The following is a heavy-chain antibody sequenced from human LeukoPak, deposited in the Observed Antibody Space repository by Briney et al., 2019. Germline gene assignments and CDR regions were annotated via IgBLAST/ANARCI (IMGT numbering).Heavy chain of an antibody. CDR1: GNTFTNYW. CDR2: IYPGDSET. Sequence: GSLKISCKGSGNTFTNYWIGWVRQLPGKGLEWMGIIYPGDSETRYSPSFQGQVTMSVDKSSSTAYLQWATLKASDTAIYFCARLSTRLLDHWGQGTRVTVSS. V-gene: IGHV5-51*01. CDR3: ARLSTRLLDH. D-gene: IGHD3-3*01. J-gene: IGHJ4*02.